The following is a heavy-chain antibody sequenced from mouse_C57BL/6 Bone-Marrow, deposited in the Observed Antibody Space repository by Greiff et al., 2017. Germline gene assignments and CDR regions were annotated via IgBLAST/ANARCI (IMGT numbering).Heavy chain of an antibody. V-gene: IGHV1-69*01. D-gene: IGHD2-1*01. CDR3: ARRWLYYGNDYYAMDY. Sequence: QVQLQQPGAELVMPGASVKLSCKASGYTFTSYWMHWVEQRPGQGLEWIGEIDPSDSYTNYNQKFKGKSTLTVDKSSSTAYMQLSSLTSEDSAVYYCARRWLYYGNDYYAMDYWGQGTSVTVSS. CDR1: GYTFTSYW. CDR2: IDPSDSYT. J-gene: IGHJ4*01.